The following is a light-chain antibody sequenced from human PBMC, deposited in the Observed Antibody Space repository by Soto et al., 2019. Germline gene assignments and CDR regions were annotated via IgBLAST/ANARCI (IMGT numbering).Light chain of an antibody. CDR1: VLAKKY. V-gene: IGLV3-27*01. Sequence: SYELTQPSSVSVSPGQTARITCSGAVLAKKYARWFQQKPGQAPVLVIYKDSERPSGIPERFSGYSSGTTVTLTISGAQVEDEADYYCYSAADNLGVFGGGTKLTVL. CDR3: YSAADNLGV. CDR2: KDS. J-gene: IGLJ3*02.